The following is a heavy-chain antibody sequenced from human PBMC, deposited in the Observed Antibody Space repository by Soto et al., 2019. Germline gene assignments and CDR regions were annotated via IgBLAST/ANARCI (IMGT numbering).Heavy chain of an antibody. D-gene: IGHD6-6*01. CDR2: VDWDDDK. V-gene: IGHV2-70*01. J-gene: IGHJ4*02. CDR3: ARRAAHSSSYSFDY. CDR1: GFSLRTSGMC. Sequence: SGPTLVNPTQTLTLTCTFSGFSLRTSGMCVSWIRQPPGKALEWLALVDWDDDKYYNTSLRTRLTISRDTSKNQVILTMTNMDPVDTATYYCARRAAHSSSYSFDYWGQGSLVTVSS.